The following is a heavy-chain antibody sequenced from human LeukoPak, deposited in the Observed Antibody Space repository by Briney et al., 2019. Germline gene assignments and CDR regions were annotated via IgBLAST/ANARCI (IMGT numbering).Heavy chain of an antibody. CDR3: AKVDIVATIDAGRLVDY. Sequence: GGSRRLSCAASGFTLSSYGMQWFRQAPDKGLEWVAAISNDGSNKYYADSVKGRFTISRDNSKNTLYLQMNSLRAEDTAVYYCAKVDIVATIDAGRLVDYWGQGTLVTVSS. J-gene: IGHJ4*02. CDR1: GFTLSSYG. V-gene: IGHV3-30*18. CDR2: ISNDGSNK. D-gene: IGHD5-12*01.